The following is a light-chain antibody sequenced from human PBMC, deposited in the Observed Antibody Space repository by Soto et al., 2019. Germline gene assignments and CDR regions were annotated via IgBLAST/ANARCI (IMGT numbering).Light chain of an antibody. V-gene: IGKV3-11*01. CDR1: QSVSSY. Sequence: IVLTQSPATLSLWPGETAILSCRASQSVSSYLSWYQQKPDQAPRLLIYDASSRAPGVPARFSGSGSGTDFTLTISSLEPEDFALYYCQQRSSWITFGQGTRLEIE. CDR2: DAS. J-gene: IGKJ5*01. CDR3: QQRSSWIT.